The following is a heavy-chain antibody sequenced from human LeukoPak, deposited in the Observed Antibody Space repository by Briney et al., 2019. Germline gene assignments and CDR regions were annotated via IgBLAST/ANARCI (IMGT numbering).Heavy chain of an antibody. CDR3: ASLRFGSDY. Sequence: PSETLSLTCTVSGGSISNYYWSWIRQPPGKGLEWIGYIYYSGSTNYNPSLKSRVTISVDTSKNQFSLKLSSVTAADTAVYYCASLRFGSDYWGQGTLVTVSS. J-gene: IGHJ4*02. CDR2: IYYSGST. V-gene: IGHV4-59*01. CDR1: GGSISNYY. D-gene: IGHD3-3*01.